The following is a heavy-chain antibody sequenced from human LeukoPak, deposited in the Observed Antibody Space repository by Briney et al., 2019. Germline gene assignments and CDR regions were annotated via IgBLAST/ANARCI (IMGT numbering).Heavy chain of an antibody. CDR3: ARCFGVVIMRDAFDI. CDR1: GFTFSSYA. V-gene: IGHV3-30*04. D-gene: IGHD3-3*01. J-gene: IGHJ3*02. CDR2: ISYDGSNK. Sequence: GRSLRLSCAASGFTFSSYAMHWVRQAPGKGLEWVAVISYDGSNKYYADSVKGRFTISRDNSKNTLYLQMNSLRAEDTAVYYCARCFGVVIMRDAFDIWGQGTMVTVSS.